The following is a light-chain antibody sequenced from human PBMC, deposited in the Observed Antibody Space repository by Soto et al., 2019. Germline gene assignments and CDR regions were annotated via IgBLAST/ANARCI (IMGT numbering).Light chain of an antibody. V-gene: IGKV1-16*01. CDR3: QQYNSDSAT. CDR1: QTTSRY. CDR2: AAS. Sequence: DIQMTQSPSSLSASIGDRVTITCRASQTTSRYLNWYQQRPGKAPKVLIYAASSLQSGVPSRFSGSGSGTEFTLTINSLQPDDFATYYCQQYNSDSATFGQGTKVDIK. J-gene: IGKJ1*01.